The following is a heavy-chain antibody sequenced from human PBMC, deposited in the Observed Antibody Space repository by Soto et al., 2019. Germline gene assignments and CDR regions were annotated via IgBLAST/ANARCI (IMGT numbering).Heavy chain of an antibody. V-gene: IGHV4-30-2*01. D-gene: IGHD3-16*01. Sequence: SETLSLTCAVSGGSISSGGYSWSWIRQPPGKGLEWIGYIYHSGSTYYNPSLKSRVTISVDRSKNQFSLKLSSVTAADTAVYYCARGSAGGPDAFDIWGQGTMVTVSS. CDR2: IYHSGST. J-gene: IGHJ3*02. CDR1: GGSISSGGYS. CDR3: ARGSAGGPDAFDI.